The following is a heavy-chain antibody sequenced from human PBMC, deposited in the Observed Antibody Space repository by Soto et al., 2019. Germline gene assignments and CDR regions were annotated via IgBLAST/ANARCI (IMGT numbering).Heavy chain of an antibody. CDR1: GFTFSGSA. J-gene: IGHJ5*02. CDR3: TRPQEYYYDSSGYYRTFNWFDP. V-gene: IGHV3-73*01. CDR2: IRSKANSYAT. Sequence: GGSLRLSCAASGFTFSGSAMHWVRQASGKGLEWVGRIRSKANSYATAYAASVKGRFTISRDDSKNTAYLQMNSLKTEDTAVYYCTRPQEYYYDSSGYYRTFNWFDPWGQGT. D-gene: IGHD3-22*01.